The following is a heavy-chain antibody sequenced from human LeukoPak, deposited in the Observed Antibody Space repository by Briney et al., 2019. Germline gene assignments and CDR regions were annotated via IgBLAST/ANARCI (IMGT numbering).Heavy chain of an antibody. CDR1: GGSFSGYY. Sequence: SETLSLTCAAYGGSFSGYYRSWIRQPPGKGLEWIGEINHSGSTNYNPSLKSRVTISVDTSKNQFSLKLSSVTAADTAVYYCARHKMWGAFDIWGQGTMVTVSS. D-gene: IGHD3-16*01. CDR3: ARHKMWGAFDI. CDR2: INHSGST. J-gene: IGHJ3*02. V-gene: IGHV4-34*01.